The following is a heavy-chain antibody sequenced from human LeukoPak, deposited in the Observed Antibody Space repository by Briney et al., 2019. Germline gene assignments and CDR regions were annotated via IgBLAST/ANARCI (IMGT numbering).Heavy chain of an antibody. J-gene: IGHJ4*02. Sequence: PGGSLRLSCAASGFTFSSYSMNWVRQAPGKGLEWGSSISSSSSYIYYADSVKGRFTISRDNAKNSLYLQMNSLRAEDTAVYYCARDGADVVAATGGVGYWGQGTLVTVSS. CDR2: ISSSSSYI. V-gene: IGHV3-21*01. CDR3: ARDGADVVAATGGVGY. CDR1: GFTFSSYS. D-gene: IGHD2-15*01.